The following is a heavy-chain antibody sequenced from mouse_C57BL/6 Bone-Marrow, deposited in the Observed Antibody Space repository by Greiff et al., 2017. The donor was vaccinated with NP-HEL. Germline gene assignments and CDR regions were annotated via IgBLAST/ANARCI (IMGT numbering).Heavy chain of an antibody. Sequence: EVQLMESGADLVKPGASLKLSCAASGFTFSSYCMSWVRQSPDKSLEWVATISRGGSYTSYTDSFKGRVTIARDNANNALYLHISNLKSENPAMDDCARRDREYYYAVDYWGQGTSVTLSS. CDR1: GFTFSSYC. CDR2: ISRGGSYT. J-gene: IGHJ4*01. D-gene: IGHD3-3*01. CDR3: ARRDREYYYAVDY. V-gene: IGHV5-6*01.